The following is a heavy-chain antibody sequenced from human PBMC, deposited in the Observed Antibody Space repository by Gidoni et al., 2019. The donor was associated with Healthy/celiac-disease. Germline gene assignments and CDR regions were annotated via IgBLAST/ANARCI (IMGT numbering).Heavy chain of an antibody. J-gene: IGHJ6*03. D-gene: IGHD6-13*01. CDR2: IYHSGST. CDR1: GGSISSSNW. V-gene: IGHV4-4*02. CDR3: ARSRAAGKHYYYYYYMDV. Sequence: QVQLQESGPGLVKPSGTLSLTCAVSGGSISSSNWWSWVRQPPGKGLEWIGEIYHSGSTNYNPSLKSRVTISVDKSKNQFSLKLSSVTAADTAVYYCARSRAAGKHYYYYYYMDVWGKGTTVTVSS.